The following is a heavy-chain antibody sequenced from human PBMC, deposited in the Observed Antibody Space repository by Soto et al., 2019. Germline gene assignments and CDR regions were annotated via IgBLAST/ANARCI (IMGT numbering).Heavy chain of an antibody. D-gene: IGHD2-2*01. V-gene: IGHV3-49*03. J-gene: IGHJ6*02. CDR2: IRSKAYGETT. Sequence: LSLSCTCSGFTFCDYAISWSRQAPGNGLEWVGVIRSKAYGETTDYAASVKGRFTILRDNSKSIAYLQLNSLQSDDTGVYYCTRYTYTSRYSYFGMDVWGHGTTVTV. CDR1: GFTFCDYA. CDR3: TRYTYTSRYSYFGMDV.